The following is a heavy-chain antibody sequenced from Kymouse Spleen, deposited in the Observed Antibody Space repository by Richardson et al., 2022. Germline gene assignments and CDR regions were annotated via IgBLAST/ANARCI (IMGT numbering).Heavy chain of an antibody. CDR3: ARAPITMVRGVSFDY. Sequence: QVQLQQWGAGLLKPSETLSLTCAVYGGSFSGYYWSWIRQPPGKGLEWIGEINHSGSTNYNPSLKSRVTISVDTSKNQFSLKLSSVTAADTAVYYCARAPITMVRGVSFDYWGQGTLVTVSS. J-gene: IGHJ4*02. D-gene: IGHD3-10*01. V-gene: IGHV4-34*01. CDR1: GGSFSGYY. CDR2: INHSGST.